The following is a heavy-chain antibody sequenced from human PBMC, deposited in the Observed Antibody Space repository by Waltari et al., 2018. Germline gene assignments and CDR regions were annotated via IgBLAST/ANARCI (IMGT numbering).Heavy chain of an antibody. D-gene: IGHD4-4*01. J-gene: IGHJ4*02. V-gene: IGHV3-30*02. CDR2: IRYDRRSE. CDR3: AEDCPFEYSHPEN. CDR1: GFTFTSYG. Sequence: QVQLVESGGGVVQSGGSLRLSCATSGFTFTSYGMHWVRQDPGKGLEWVAFIRYDRRSEYFADTVKGQFTKSRDKSKNTVNLQINSLRPRDTAVYYYAEDCPFEYSHPENWGQGTLDTVYS.